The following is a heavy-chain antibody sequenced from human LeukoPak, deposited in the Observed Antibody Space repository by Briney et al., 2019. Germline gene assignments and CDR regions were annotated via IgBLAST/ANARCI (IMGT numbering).Heavy chain of an antibody. CDR3: ARDRLGYYDTTGFDY. CDR2: ITSLSTYI. D-gene: IGHD3-22*01. Sequence: GGSLRLSCAASGFTFSSYSMNWVRQAPGGGLEWVSSITSLSTYIYYADSVKGRFTISRDNAKNSLYLQMNSLRAEDTAVYYCARDRLGYYDTTGFDYWGQGTLVTVSS. V-gene: IGHV3-21*01. CDR1: GFTFSSYS. J-gene: IGHJ4*02.